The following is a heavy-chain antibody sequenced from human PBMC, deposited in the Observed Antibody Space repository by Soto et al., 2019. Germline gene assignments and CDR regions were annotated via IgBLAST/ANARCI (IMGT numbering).Heavy chain of an antibody. CDR2: MSFEGSNE. D-gene: IGHD5-18*01. Sequence: GGSLRLSCVASGFTFSNYGMHWVRQAPGKGLEWVAVMSFEGSNEYYADSVKGRFTVSRDNSKNTLYLQMNSLRAEDTAVYYCAKDLEDYNYEYKFDHWGQGSLVTVSS. CDR1: GFTFSNYG. J-gene: IGHJ4*02. V-gene: IGHV3-30*18. CDR3: AKDLEDYNYEYKFDH.